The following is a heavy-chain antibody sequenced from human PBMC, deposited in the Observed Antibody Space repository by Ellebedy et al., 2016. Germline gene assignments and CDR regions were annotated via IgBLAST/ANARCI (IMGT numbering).Heavy chain of an antibody. Sequence: SETLSLXXAVYGGSFSGYYWSWIRQPPGKGLEWIGEINHSGSTNYNPSLKSRVTISVDTSKNQFSLKLSSVTAADTAVYYCARDTESYYYGMDVWGQGTTVTVSS. CDR2: INHSGST. CDR1: GGSFSGYY. V-gene: IGHV4-34*01. J-gene: IGHJ6*02. D-gene: IGHD3-10*01. CDR3: ARDTESYYYGMDV.